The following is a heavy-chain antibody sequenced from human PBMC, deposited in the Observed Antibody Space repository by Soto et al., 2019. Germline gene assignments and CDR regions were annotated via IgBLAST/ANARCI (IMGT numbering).Heavy chain of an antibody. J-gene: IGHJ6*03. D-gene: IGHD1-26*01. Sequence: EVKLVESGGGLVQPGRSLRLSCATSGFIFDDYAMHWVRQAPGKGLEWVSGISWNSGVINYADSVKGRFTTSRDNAKNSLYLQLSSLSSADTATYFCAKDTSGAEVGIMDVWGKGPTVIGSS. CDR3: AKDTSGAEVGIMDV. V-gene: IGHV3-9*01. CDR2: ISWNSGVI. CDR1: GFIFDDYA.